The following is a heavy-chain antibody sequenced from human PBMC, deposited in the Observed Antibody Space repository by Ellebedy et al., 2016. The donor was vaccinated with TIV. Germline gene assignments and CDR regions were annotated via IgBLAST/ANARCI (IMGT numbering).Heavy chain of an antibody. CDR2: IGSRSEYT. CDR3: AKELVSRDSLSFDY. J-gene: IGHJ4*02. D-gene: IGHD3-9*01. CDR1: GFSFSTYA. Sequence: GESLKISCAASGFSFSTYAMAWVRQAPGKGLEWLSAIGSRSEYTIYPDSVKGLFTISRDNFKNILWLQMYSLRAEDTAVYYCAKELVSRDSLSFDYWGLGTLVTVTS. V-gene: IGHV3-23*01.